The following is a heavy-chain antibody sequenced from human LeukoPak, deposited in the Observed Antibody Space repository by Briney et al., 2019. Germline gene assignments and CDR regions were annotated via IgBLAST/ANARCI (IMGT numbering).Heavy chain of an antibody. CDR1: GFTFTNYA. CDR2: ISGSGDFT. Sequence: PGGSLRLSCAASGFTFTNYAMSWVRQAPGKGLEWVADISGSGDFTYYADSVKSRFTISRDKAKNTVYLQMSSLRAEDTAVYYCAKDGARDGYNYPDYWGQGTLVTVSS. CDR3: AKDGARDGYNYPDY. J-gene: IGHJ4*02. D-gene: IGHD5-24*01. V-gene: IGHV3-23*01.